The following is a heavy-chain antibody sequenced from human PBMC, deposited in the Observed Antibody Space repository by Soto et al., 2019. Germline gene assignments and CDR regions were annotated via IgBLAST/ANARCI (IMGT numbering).Heavy chain of an antibody. V-gene: IGHV4-59*08. CDR1: GGSISSYY. Sequence: SETLSLTCTVSGGSISSYYWSWIRQPPGKGLEWIGYIYYSGSTNYNPSLKSRVTISVDTSKNQFSLKLSSVTAADTAVYYCARQIRGEKTTLRGIAAAGTNYYYYYMDVWGKGTTVTVSS. CDR2: IYYSGST. J-gene: IGHJ6*03. D-gene: IGHD6-13*01. CDR3: ARQIRGEKTTLRGIAAAGTNYYYYYMDV.